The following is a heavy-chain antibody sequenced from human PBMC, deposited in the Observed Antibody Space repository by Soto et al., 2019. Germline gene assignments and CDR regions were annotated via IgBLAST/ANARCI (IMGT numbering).Heavy chain of an antibody. Sequence: ASVKVSCKASGYTFTGYAIHWVRQAPGQRLEWMGWINAGNGNTKYSQKFQGRVTITRDTSASTAYMELSSLRSEDTAVYYCARAVAVPADFDYWGQGTLVTVSS. D-gene: IGHD6-19*01. CDR3: ARAVAVPADFDY. CDR2: INAGNGNT. CDR1: GYTFTGYA. V-gene: IGHV1-3*01. J-gene: IGHJ4*02.